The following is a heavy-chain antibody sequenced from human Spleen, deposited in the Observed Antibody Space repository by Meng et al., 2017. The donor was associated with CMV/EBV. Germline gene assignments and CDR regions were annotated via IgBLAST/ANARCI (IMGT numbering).Heavy chain of an antibody. CDR2: ISASGNII. J-gene: IGHJ6*02. Sequence: GESLKISCAASGFTFSSYEMNWVRQAPGKGLEWISYISASGNIIYDAESVKGRFTISRDNARNSMYLQMNSLRAEDTAVYYCARKLELPDYYYYGMDVWGQGTTVTVSS. CDR1: GFTFSSYE. V-gene: IGHV3-48*03. CDR3: ARKLELPDYYYYGMDV. D-gene: IGHD1-7*01.